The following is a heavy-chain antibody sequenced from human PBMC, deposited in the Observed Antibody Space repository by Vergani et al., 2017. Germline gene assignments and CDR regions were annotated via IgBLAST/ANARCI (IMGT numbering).Heavy chain of an antibody. V-gene: IGHV3-49*03. D-gene: IGHD3-22*01. J-gene: IGHJ4*02. CDR1: GFTFGDYA. CDR3: TRDGWGYYDSSGYHGY. Sequence: EVQLVESGGGLVQPGRSLRLSCTASGFTFGDYAMSWFRQAPGKGLEWVGFIRSKAYGGTTEYAASVKGRFTISRDDSKSIAYLQMNSLKTEDTAVYYCTRDGWGYYDSSGYHGYWGQGTLVTVSS. CDR2: IRSKAYGGTT.